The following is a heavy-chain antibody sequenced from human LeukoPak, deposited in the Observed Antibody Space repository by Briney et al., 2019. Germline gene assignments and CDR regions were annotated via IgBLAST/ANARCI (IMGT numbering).Heavy chain of an antibody. CDR2: IKQDGSEK. J-gene: IGHJ3*02. Sequence: PGGSLRLSCAASGFTFSSYWMSWVRQAPGKGLEWVANIKQDGSEKYYVDSVKDRFTISRDNAKNSLYLQMNSLRAEDTAVYYCARGGYYDILTGYYHWDAFDIWGQGTMVTVSS. CDR3: ARGGYYDILTGYYHWDAFDI. CDR1: GFTFSSYW. D-gene: IGHD3-9*01. V-gene: IGHV3-7*01.